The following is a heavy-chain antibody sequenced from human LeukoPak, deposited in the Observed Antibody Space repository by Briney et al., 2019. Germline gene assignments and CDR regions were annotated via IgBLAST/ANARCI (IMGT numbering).Heavy chain of an antibody. Sequence: SETLSLTCTVSGGSISSHHWSWIRQPAGKGLEWIGRIYTSGSTNYNPSLKSRVTISLDTSKNQFSLKLSSVTAADTAVYYCASSPRGYSYGFGRGVNSLDYWGQGTLVTVSS. CDR1: GGSISSHH. J-gene: IGHJ4*02. CDR2: IYTSGST. CDR3: ASSPRGYSYGFGRGVNSLDY. D-gene: IGHD5-18*01. V-gene: IGHV4-4*07.